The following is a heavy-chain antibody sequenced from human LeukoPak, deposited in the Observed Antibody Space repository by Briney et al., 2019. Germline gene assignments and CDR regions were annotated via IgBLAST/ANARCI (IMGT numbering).Heavy chain of an antibody. J-gene: IGHJ4*02. CDR3: AKVSRPRVGYFDY. Sequence: GGSLRLSCAASGFTFSRYGMQWVRQAPGKGPEWVSIISDSGGSTYYADSVKGRFTISRDNSKNTLYVQMNSLRAEDTAIYYCAKVSRPRVGYFDYWGQGTLVTVSS. CDR2: ISDSGGST. CDR1: GFTFSRYG. V-gene: IGHV3-23*01. D-gene: IGHD2-8*02.